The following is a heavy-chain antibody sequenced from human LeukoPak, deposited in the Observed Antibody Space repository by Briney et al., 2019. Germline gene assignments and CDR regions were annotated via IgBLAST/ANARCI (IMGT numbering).Heavy chain of an antibody. V-gene: IGHV1-2*02. J-gene: IGHJ4*02. CDR1: GYTFTGYY. CDR2: INPNSGGT. D-gene: IGHD2-15*01. Sequence: ASVKVSCKASGYTFTGYYMHWVRQAPGQGLEWMGWINPNSGGTNYAQKFQGRVTMTRDTSISTAYMELSRLRSDDTAVYYCTTVVAATNYYFDYWGQGTLVTVSS. CDR3: TTVVAATNYYFDY.